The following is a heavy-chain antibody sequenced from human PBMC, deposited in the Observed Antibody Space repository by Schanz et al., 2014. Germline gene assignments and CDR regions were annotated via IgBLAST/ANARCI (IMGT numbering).Heavy chain of an antibody. Sequence: EVHLLDSGGGLVQPGGSLRLSCAASGFTFSSYAMSWVRQAPGKGLEWVSGFDAHDGRAYYADSAKGRFTISRDNSKSTLYVEMNSLRVEDTAVYYCARGGPAYYFDDWGQGTLVTVSS. CDR2: FDAHDGRA. CDR3: ARGGPAYYFDD. V-gene: IGHV3-23*01. J-gene: IGHJ4*02. CDR1: GFTFSSYA.